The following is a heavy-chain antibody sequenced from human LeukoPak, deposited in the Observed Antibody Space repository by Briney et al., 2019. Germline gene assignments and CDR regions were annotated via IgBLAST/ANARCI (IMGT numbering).Heavy chain of an antibody. V-gene: IGHV3-30*18. J-gene: IGHJ4*02. D-gene: IGHD3-22*01. CDR1: GFTFSSYG. CDR2: ISYDGSNK. Sequence: GGSLRLSCAASGFTFSSYGMHWVRQAPGKGLEWVAVISYDGSNKYYADSVKGRFTISRDNSKNTLYLQMNSLRAEDTAVYYCAKDRPTYYYDSSGYYSNWGQGTLVTVSP. CDR3: AKDRPTYYYDSSGYYSN.